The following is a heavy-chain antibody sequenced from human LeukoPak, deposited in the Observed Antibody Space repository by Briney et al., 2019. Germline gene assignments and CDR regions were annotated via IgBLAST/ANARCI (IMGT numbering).Heavy chain of an antibody. J-gene: IGHJ3*02. V-gene: IGHV1-2*02. Sequence: ASVKVSCEASGYTFTGYYMHWVRQTPGQGLEWMGWINPNSGGTNYAQKFQGRVTMTRDKSIRTAYMELSRLTSDDTAVYYCARNIWFGESADAFDIWGQGTMVTVSS. D-gene: IGHD3-10*01. CDR3: ARNIWFGESADAFDI. CDR2: INPNSGGT. CDR1: GYTFTGYY.